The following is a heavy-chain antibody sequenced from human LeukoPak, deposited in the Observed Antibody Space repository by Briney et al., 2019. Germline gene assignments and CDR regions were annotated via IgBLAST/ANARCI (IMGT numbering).Heavy chain of an antibody. J-gene: IGHJ5*02. Sequence: TGGSLRLSCTASGFALSNFWMTWVRQAPGKGLEWVASIKGDGSEKHYVDSVRGRFAISRDNAKNSLFPQVNSLRVEDTAVYYCARDRGIAATKTVGWFDPWGQGTLVTVSS. V-gene: IGHV3-7*01. CDR1: GFALSNFW. CDR2: IKGDGSEK. CDR3: ARDRGIAATKTVGWFDP. D-gene: IGHD6-13*01.